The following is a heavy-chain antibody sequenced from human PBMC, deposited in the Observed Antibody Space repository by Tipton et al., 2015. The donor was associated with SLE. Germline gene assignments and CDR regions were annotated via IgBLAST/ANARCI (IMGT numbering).Heavy chain of an antibody. D-gene: IGHD6-19*01. CDR3: AKDRVAVATYYGMDV. J-gene: IGHJ6*02. Sequence: TLSLTCTVSGGSIHNYYWTWIRQTPGKGLEWIGYIYYTGSANYNPPLESRVTISVDTSKNQFSLKLSSVTAADTAVYYCAKDRVAVATYYGMDVWGQGTTVTVSS. CDR2: IYYTGSA. V-gene: IGHV4-59*01. CDR1: GGSIHNYY.